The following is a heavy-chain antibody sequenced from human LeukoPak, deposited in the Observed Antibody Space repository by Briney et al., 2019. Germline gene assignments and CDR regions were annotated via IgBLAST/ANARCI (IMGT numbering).Heavy chain of an antibody. CDR3: ARTATAVAYDY. Sequence: ASVKVSCKASGYTFTSYYIHWVRQAPGQGLEWMGGIIPIFGTANYAQKFQGRVTMTTDTSTSTAYMELRSLRSDDTAVYYCARTATAVAYDYWGQGTLVTVSS. D-gene: IGHD6-19*01. CDR1: GYTFTSYY. J-gene: IGHJ4*02. V-gene: IGHV1-69*05. CDR2: IIPIFGTA.